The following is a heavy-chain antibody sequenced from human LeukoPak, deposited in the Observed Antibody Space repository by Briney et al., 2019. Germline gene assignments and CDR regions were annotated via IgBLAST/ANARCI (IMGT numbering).Heavy chain of an antibody. Sequence: ASVKVSCKASGYTFTSYGISWVRQAPGQGLEWMGWISAYNGNTNYAQKLQGRATMTTDTSTGTAYMELRSLRSDDTAVYYCARDSTRGERSFDIWGQGTMVTVSS. CDR3: ARDSTRGERSFDI. J-gene: IGHJ3*02. CDR2: ISAYNGNT. V-gene: IGHV1-18*01. D-gene: IGHD2/OR15-2a*01. CDR1: GYTFTSYG.